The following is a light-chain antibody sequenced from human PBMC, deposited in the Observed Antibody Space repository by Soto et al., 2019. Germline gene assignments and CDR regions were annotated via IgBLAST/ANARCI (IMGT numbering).Light chain of an antibody. CDR3: QQYYTAPRT. CDR1: QSVLHSSNNKNY. Sequence: DIVMTQSPDSLAVSLGERATINCKSSQSVLHSSNNKNYLAWYQQKPGQPPKLLIYWASTRESGVPDRFSGSGSGTDFTLTINSLQAEDVAVYYCQQYYTAPRTFGQGTKVEIK. V-gene: IGKV4-1*01. J-gene: IGKJ1*01. CDR2: WAS.